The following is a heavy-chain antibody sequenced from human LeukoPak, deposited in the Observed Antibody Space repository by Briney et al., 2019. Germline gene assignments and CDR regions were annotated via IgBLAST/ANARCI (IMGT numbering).Heavy chain of an antibody. CDR2: ISGSGGST. CDR3: AKVESMVRGVRAFDI. V-gene: IGHV3-23*01. CDR1: GGSFSGYY. J-gene: IGHJ3*02. Sequence: ETLSLTCAVYGGSFSGYYWSWVRQAPGKGLEWVSAISGSGGSTYYADSVKGRFTISRDNSKNTLYLQMNSLRAEDTAVYYCAKVESMVRGVRAFDIWGQGTMVTVSS. D-gene: IGHD3-10*01.